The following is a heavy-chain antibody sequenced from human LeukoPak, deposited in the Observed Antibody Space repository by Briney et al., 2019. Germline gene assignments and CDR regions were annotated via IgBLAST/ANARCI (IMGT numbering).Heavy chain of an antibody. V-gene: IGHV4-34*01. CDR1: GGSFSGYY. J-gene: IGHJ4*02. Sequence: SETLSLTCAVYGGSFSGYYWSWICQPPGKGLEWIGEINHSGSTNYNPSLKSRVTISVDTSKNQFSLKLSSVTAADTAVYYCARRPGPIAAAVDYWGQGTLVTVSS. CDR2: INHSGST. CDR3: ARRPGPIAAAVDY. D-gene: IGHD6-13*01.